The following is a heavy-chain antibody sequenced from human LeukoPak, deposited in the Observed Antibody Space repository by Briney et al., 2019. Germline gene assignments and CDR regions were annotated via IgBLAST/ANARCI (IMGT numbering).Heavy chain of an antibody. CDR1: GFTFSSYA. CDR3: AKDGDIVVVVAARAPFDY. Sequence: TGGSLRLSCAASGFTFSSYAMSWVRQAPGKGLEWVSAISGSGGSTYYADSVKGRFTISRDNSKNTLYLQMNSLRAEDTAVYYCAKDGDIVVVVAARAPFDYWGQGTLVTVSS. V-gene: IGHV3-23*01. CDR2: ISGSGGST. D-gene: IGHD2-15*01. J-gene: IGHJ4*02.